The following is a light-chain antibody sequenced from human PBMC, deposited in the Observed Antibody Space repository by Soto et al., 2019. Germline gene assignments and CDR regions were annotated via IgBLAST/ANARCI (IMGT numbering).Light chain of an antibody. V-gene: IGKV1-27*01. CDR3: QKYNSAPLT. CDR2: AAS. Sequence: DIQMTQSPSSLSASVGDRVTITCRASQRISNYLAWYQQKPGKVPKLLIYAASTLQSGVQSRFSGSGSGTDFTLTISSLQPEDVATYYCQKYNSAPLTFGGGTKVDIK. CDR1: QRISNY. J-gene: IGKJ4*01.